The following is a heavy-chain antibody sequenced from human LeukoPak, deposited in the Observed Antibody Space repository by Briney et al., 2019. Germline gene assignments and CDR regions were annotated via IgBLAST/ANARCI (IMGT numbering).Heavy chain of an antibody. V-gene: IGHV4-31*03. CDR1: GGSISSGGYY. CDR2: IYYSGST. Sequence: SETLSLTCTVSGGSISSGGYYWSWIRQHPGKGLEWIGYIYYSGSTYYNPSLKSRVTISVDTSKNQFSLKLSTVTAADTAVYYCARDQGAATVDWGQGTLVTVSS. J-gene: IGHJ4*02. CDR3: ARDQGAATVD. D-gene: IGHD2-15*01.